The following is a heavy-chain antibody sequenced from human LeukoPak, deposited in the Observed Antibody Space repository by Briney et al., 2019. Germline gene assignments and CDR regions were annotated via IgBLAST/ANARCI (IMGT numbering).Heavy chain of an antibody. V-gene: IGHV4-59*01. Sequence: SETLSLTCTVSGGSISSCYWSWIRQPPGKGLEWIGYIYYSGSTNYNPSLKSRVTISVDTSKNQFSLKLSSVTAADTAVYYCATHYYDSSGYTLAFDYWGQGTLVTVSS. CDR3: ATHYYDSSGYTLAFDY. CDR2: IYYSGST. CDR1: GGSISSCY. D-gene: IGHD3-22*01. J-gene: IGHJ4*02.